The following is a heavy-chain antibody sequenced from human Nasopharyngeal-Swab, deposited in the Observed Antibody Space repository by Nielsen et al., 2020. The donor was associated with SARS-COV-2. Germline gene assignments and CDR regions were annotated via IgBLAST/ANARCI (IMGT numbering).Heavy chain of an antibody. V-gene: IGHV3-66*01. Sequence: GESLKISCSVSGFTFSYFEMNWVRQAPGKGLEWVSLIYSDGSTYYSDSVRGRFTISRDNSKNTLYLQMNHLRAEDTALYYCARDNRLQLWLRFYGLDVWGQGTTVTVSS. CDR3: ARDNRLQLWLRFYGLDV. CDR1: GFTFSYFE. D-gene: IGHD5-18*01. J-gene: IGHJ6*02. CDR2: IYSDGST.